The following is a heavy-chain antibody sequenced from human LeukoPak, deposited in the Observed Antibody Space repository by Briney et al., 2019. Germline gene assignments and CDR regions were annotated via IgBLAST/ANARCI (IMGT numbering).Heavy chain of an antibody. CDR1: GGSISSSSYY. CDR3: ARDNRALERYCSGGSCSAFDI. Sequence: SETLSLTCTVSGGSISSSSYYWDWIRQPPGKGLEWIGSVYYSGSTYYNPSLKSRVTISVDTSKNQFSLKLSSVTAADTAVYYCARDNRALERYCSGGSCSAFDIWGQGIMVTVSS. J-gene: IGHJ3*02. V-gene: IGHV4-39*07. CDR2: VYYSGST. D-gene: IGHD2-15*01.